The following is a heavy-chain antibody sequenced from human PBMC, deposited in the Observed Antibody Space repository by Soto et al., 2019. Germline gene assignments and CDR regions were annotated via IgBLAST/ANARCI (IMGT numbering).Heavy chain of an antibody. CDR3: ASRSPVGFSYYYMAV. CDR2: VDPNGDNA. CDR1: GYTFTNFN. V-gene: IGHV1-8*02. D-gene: IGHD1-26*01. J-gene: IGHJ6*03. Sequence: QVQLVQSGAEVRKPGASVKVSCKASGYTFTNFNINWVRQAAGQGLEWMGRVDPNGDNAAYAQNFQDRATTPWSTSISTAYMELSSLRSDDTAVYFCASRSPVGFSYYYMAVWGQGTTVIVSS.